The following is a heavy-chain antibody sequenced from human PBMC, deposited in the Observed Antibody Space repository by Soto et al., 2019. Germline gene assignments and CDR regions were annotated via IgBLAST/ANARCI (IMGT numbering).Heavy chain of an antibody. V-gene: IGHV4-59*01. D-gene: IGHD2-2*03. Sequence: PSDTLSLTCTVSGGSISSYYWSWIRQPPGKGLEWIGYIYYSGSTNYNPSLKSRVTISVDTSKNQFSLKLSSVPAADTAVYYCARLDIVVVPAPMPHLLFDYSCQTTLVSVST. CDR2: IYYSGST. CDR3: ARLDIVVVPAPMPHLLFDY. J-gene: IGHJ4*02. CDR1: GGSISSYY.